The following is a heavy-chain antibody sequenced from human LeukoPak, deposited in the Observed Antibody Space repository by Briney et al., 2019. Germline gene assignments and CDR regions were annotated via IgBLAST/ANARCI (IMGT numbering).Heavy chain of an antibody. CDR3: ARDRKYYYGSGSYYKSDAFDI. Sequence: GGSLRLSCAASGFTFSSYWMSWVRQAPGKGLEWVAVISYDGNNKYYADSVKGRFTISRDNSKNTLYLQMNSLRAEDTAVYYCARDRKYYYGSGSYYKSDAFDIWGQGTMVTVSS. J-gene: IGHJ3*02. CDR2: ISYDGNNK. V-gene: IGHV3-30-3*01. CDR1: GFTFSSYW. D-gene: IGHD3-10*01.